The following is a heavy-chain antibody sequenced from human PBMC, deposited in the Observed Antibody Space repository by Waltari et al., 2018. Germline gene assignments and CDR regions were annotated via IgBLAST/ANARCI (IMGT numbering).Heavy chain of an antibody. CDR1: GFTFSNFW. CDR3: QRGDY. CDR2: INQDGSGE. Sequence: EVQLVESGGGLVQPGGSLRLSCAASGFTFSNFWVSWARQAPGKGLEWGANINQDGSGEYYVDSVKGRFTISRDNAKNSLYLQMNSLRAEDTAVYYCQRGDYWGQGTLVTVSS. V-gene: IGHV3-7*04. J-gene: IGHJ4*02.